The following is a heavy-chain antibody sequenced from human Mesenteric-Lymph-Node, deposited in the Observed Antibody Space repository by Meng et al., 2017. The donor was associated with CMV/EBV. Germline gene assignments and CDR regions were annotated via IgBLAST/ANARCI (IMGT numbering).Heavy chain of an antibody. Sequence: SCRAAAYRIPIYLSSLFRQLPEPGLGWMAVLYPTYSDSRYRPSFHGQVTVSADKSISTSYLQWGSLKASDNAMYYCAIVQGGNLYDHWGQGTLVTVSS. CDR3: AIVQGGNLYDH. CDR2: LYPTYSDS. V-gene: IGHV5-51*01. CDR1: AYRIPIYL. D-gene: IGHD2-2*02. J-gene: IGHJ4*02.